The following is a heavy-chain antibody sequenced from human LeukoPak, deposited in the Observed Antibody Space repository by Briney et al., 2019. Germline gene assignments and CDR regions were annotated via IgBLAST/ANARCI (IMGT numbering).Heavy chain of an antibody. CDR2: IYRDDTT. J-gene: IGHJ4*02. Sequence: GGSLRLSCAASGFTVNTNYMSWVRQAPGKGLEWVAVIYRDDTTCYADSVKGRFTISRDNSKNTLYLQMSSLRAEDTAVYYCARAAYDSGSYIVNHDYWGQGTLVTVSS. V-gene: IGHV3-53*01. D-gene: IGHD3-22*01. CDR3: ARAAYDSGSYIVNHDY. CDR1: GFTVNTNY.